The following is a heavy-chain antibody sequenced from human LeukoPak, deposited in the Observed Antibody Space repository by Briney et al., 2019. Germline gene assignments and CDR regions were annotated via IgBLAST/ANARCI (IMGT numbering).Heavy chain of an antibody. CDR1: GFTFSSYW. D-gene: IGHD6-13*01. CDR2: INQDGSEK. V-gene: IGHV3-7*03. Sequence: QTGGSLRLSCAASGFTFSSYWMSWVRQAPGKGLEWVANINQDGSEKYYVDSVKGRFTISRDNAKNSLYLQMNSLRAEDTAVYYCARDLMGIAYRGAFYYWGQGTLVTVSS. J-gene: IGHJ4*02. CDR3: ARDLMGIAYRGAFYY.